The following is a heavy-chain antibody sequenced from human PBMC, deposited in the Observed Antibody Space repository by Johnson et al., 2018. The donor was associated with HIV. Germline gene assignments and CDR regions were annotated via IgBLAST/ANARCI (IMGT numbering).Heavy chain of an antibody. CDR2: ISYDGSRK. Sequence: QVQLVESGGGLVQPGGSLRLSCAGSGLTVTSKYMHWVRQAPGKGLEWVAGISYDGSRKYYADSVKGRFTISRDNYKNTLYLQMSSLRAEDTAVYYCERADITYSYYDSSGYYYHDAFDIWGQGTMVTVSS. CDR3: ERADITYSYYDSSGYYYHDAFDI. CDR1: GLTVTSKY. V-gene: IGHV3-30*03. J-gene: IGHJ3*02. D-gene: IGHD3-22*01.